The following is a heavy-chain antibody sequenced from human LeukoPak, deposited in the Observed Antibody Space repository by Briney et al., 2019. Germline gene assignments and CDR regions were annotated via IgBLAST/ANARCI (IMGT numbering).Heavy chain of an antibody. V-gene: IGHV3-9*01. CDR1: GFTFDDYA. Sequence: GGSLRLSCAASGFTFDDYAMHWVRQAPGKGLEWVSGISWNSGSIGYADSVKGRFTISRDNAKNSLYLQMNSLRAEDTALYYCAKDLGDYYGMDVWGQGTTGTVSS. CDR3: AKDLGDYYGMDV. CDR2: ISWNSGSI. J-gene: IGHJ6*02.